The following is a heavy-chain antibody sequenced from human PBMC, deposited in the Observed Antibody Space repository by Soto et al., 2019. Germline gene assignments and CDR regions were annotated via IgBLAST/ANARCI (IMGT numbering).Heavy chain of an antibody. CDR1: GFTFSDYS. CDR2: ISGDGGAT. CDR3: AKSDRTSGPYYFDY. Sequence: EVQLLESGGGSVQPGGTLRLSCAASGFTFSDYSMCWVRQAPGKGLERVSGISGDGGATYYADTVQGRFHISRDNSKNTLYLQMNSLRAEDSAIYYCAKSDRTSGPYYFDYWGQGALVTVSS. J-gene: IGHJ4*02. D-gene: IGHD2-21*01. V-gene: IGHV3-23*01.